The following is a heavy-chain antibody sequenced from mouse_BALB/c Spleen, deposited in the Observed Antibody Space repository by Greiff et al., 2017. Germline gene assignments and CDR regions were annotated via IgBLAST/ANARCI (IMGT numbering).Heavy chain of an antibody. J-gene: IGHJ3*01. CDR2: IYPGSGNT. CDR1: GYTFTDYY. Sequence: QVQLKESGAELARPGASVKLSCKASGYTFTDYYINWVKQRTGQGLEWIGEIYPGSGNTYYNEKFKGKATLTADKSSSTAYMQLSSLTSEDSAVYFCARGFTTAVARGFAYWGQGTLVTVSA. CDR3: ARGFTTAVARGFAY. V-gene: IGHV1-77*01. D-gene: IGHD1-1*01.